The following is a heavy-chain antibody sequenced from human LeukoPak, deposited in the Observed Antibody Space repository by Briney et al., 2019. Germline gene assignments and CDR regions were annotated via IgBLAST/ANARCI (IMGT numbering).Heavy chain of an antibody. V-gene: IGHV3-21*01. CDR2: ISHTNTHI. Sequence: GGSLRLSCATSGFTFTTFWMHWVRRPPGKGLEWVSSISHTNTHIYYADSLTGRFTISRDNAKNSLYLQMNNLRAEDTAVYYCARDCMYCTNGDAFDIWGQGTMVTVSS. D-gene: IGHD2-8*01. J-gene: IGHJ3*02. CDR3: ARDCMYCTNGDAFDI. CDR1: GFTFTTFW.